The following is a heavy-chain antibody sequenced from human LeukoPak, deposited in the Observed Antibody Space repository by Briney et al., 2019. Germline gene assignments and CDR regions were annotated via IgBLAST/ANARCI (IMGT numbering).Heavy chain of an antibody. CDR1: GFTFSSYS. CDR2: ISSSSSYI. CDR3: ARDQDDILTGYSTYFDY. D-gene: IGHD3-9*01. J-gene: IGHJ4*02. Sequence: PGGSLRLSCAASGFTFSSYSMNWVRQAPGKGLEWVSSISSSSSYIYYADSVKGRFTISRDNAKNSLYLQMNSLRAEDTAVYYCARDQDDILTGYSTYFDYWGRGTLVTVSS. V-gene: IGHV3-21*01.